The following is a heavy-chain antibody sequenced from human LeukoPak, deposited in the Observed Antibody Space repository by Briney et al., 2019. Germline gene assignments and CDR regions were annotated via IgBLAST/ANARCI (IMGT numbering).Heavy chain of an antibody. CDR3: AKAVVVVPAATPFDY. Sequence: GGSLRLSCAASGFTFSSYAMSWVRQAPGKGLEWVSAISGSGGSTYYVDSVKGRFTISRDNSKNTLYLQMNSLRAEDTAVYYCAKAVVVVPAATPFDYWGQGTLVTVSS. J-gene: IGHJ4*02. D-gene: IGHD2-2*01. V-gene: IGHV3-23*01. CDR1: GFTFSSYA. CDR2: ISGSGGST.